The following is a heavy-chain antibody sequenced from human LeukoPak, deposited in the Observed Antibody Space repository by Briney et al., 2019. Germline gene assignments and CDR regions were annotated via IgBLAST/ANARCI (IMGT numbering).Heavy chain of an antibody. CDR2: IYYSGST. D-gene: IGHD6-19*01. CDR1: GGSISSGGYY. CDR3: ARLKNQKQWLPHYYYYGMDV. Sequence: PSQTLSLTCTVSGGSISSGGYYWSWIRQHPGKGLEWIGYIYYSGSTNYNPSLKSRVTISVDTSKNQFSLKLSSVTAADTAVYYCARLKNQKQWLPHYYYYGMDVWGQGTTVTVSS. J-gene: IGHJ6*02. V-gene: IGHV4-61*08.